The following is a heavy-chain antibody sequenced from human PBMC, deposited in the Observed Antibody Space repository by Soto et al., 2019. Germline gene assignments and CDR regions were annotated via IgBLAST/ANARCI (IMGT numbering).Heavy chain of an antibody. J-gene: IGHJ4*02. CDR2: INTDGSST. V-gene: IGHV3-74*01. CDR3: AKRGVDTFGLSY. CDR1: GFTFSSFW. Sequence: EVQLVESGGGLVQPGGSLRLSCAVSGFTFSSFWMHSVRQAPGEGLVWVSRINTDGSSTSYAASVKGRFTISGDNAKNTLYLQMNSLRVEDTAMYYCAKRGVDTFGLSYWGQGTRVTVSS. D-gene: IGHD3-10*01.